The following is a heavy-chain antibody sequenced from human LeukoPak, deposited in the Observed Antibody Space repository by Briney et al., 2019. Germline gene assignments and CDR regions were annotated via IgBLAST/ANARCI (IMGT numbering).Heavy chain of an antibody. CDR3: ARDPEP. J-gene: IGHJ5*02. Sequence: SETLSLTCAVYGGSFSGYYWSWIRQPPGKGLEWIGYIYYSGSTNYNPSLKSRVTISVDTSKNQFSLKLSSVTAADTAVYYCARDPEPWGQGTLVTVSS. CDR2: IYYSGST. CDR1: GGSFSGYY. V-gene: IGHV4-59*01.